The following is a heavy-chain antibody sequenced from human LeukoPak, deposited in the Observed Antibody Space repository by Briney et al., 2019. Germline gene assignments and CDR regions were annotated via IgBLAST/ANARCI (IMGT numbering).Heavy chain of an antibody. D-gene: IGHD4-23*01. V-gene: IGHV1-46*01. CDR3: AKSPTVDAAFDI. CDR2: INPSGGST. Sequence: GASVKVSCKASVYTFTSYYMHWVRQAPGQGLEWMGIINPSGGSTSYAQKFQGRVTMTRDTSTSTVYMELSSLRSEDTAVYYCAKSPTVDAAFDIWGQGTMVTVSS. J-gene: IGHJ3*02. CDR1: VYTFTSYY.